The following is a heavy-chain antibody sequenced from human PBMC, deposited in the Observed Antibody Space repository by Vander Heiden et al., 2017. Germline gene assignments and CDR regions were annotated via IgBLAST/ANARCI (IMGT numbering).Heavy chain of an antibody. CDR2: INPGTGIR. D-gene: IGHD3-10*02. CDR3: AREYQSICSGCGGWFDP. CDR1: GHNVTTYA. V-gene: IGHV1-3*01. J-gene: IGHJ5*02. Sequence: HAQLVQPGTVVKEPGASVKISFQASGHNVTTYAVQWVRQAPGQGLEWLGWINPGTGIRKYSQKFQDRLTNTRDTYASTVYMELSSLKSKDTAVYYCAREYQSICSGCGGWFDPWGQGTVVTVSS.